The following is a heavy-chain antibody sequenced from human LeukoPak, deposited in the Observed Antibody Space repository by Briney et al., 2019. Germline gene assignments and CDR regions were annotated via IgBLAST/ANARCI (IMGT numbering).Heavy chain of an antibody. J-gene: IGHJ4*02. CDR1: GFKFSDFW. V-gene: IGHV3-7*01. D-gene: IGHD3-16*01. Sequence: PGGSLRLSCAASGFKFSDFWMTWVRQTPGKGLEWVANIKEDGSEGYHVDSVKGRFTISRDNTKSSLFLQMNSLRGDDTAVYYCVRDSRPGGAMGLYHNFDFWGQGTLVTVSS. CDR3: VRDSRPGGAMGLYHNFDF. CDR2: IKEDGSEG.